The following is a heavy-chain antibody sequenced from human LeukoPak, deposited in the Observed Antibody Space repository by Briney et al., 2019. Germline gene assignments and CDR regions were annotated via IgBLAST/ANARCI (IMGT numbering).Heavy chain of an antibody. J-gene: IGHJ4*02. CDR3: ARGVRIAVAGYIDY. Sequence: GRSLRLSCAASGFTFSSYAMHWVRQAPGKGLEWVAAISYDGSNKKYADSVKGRFTISRDNSKNMLYLQMTSLRAEDRTVYYCARGVRIAVAGYIDYWGQGTLVTVSS. V-gene: IGHV3-30*04. D-gene: IGHD6-19*01. CDR1: GFTFSSYA. CDR2: ISYDGSNK.